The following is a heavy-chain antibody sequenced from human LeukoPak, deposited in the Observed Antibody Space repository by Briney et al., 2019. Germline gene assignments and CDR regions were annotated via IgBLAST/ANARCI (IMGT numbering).Heavy chain of an antibody. Sequence: ASVKVSCKASGYTFTSYDISWVRQAPGQGLEWMGWISTYDDNTHYAQKLQGRVTMTTDTSTSTVYMELKSLRSDDTAVYYCARIQSRIIAARPGNPAFDYWGRGTLVTVSS. CDR2: ISTYDDNT. J-gene: IGHJ4*02. V-gene: IGHV1-18*01. CDR1: GYTFTSYD. CDR3: ARIQSRIIAARPGNPAFDY. D-gene: IGHD6-6*01.